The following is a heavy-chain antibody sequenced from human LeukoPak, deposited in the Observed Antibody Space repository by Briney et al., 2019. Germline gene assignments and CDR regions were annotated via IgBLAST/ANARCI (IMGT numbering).Heavy chain of an antibody. V-gene: IGHV3-30*18. D-gene: IGHD6-19*01. CDR3: AKDRGDSYSSGWYFDY. Sequence: GGSLRLSCAASGFTFSSYGMHWVRQAPGKGLEWVAVISYDGSNKYYADSVKGRFTISRDNSKNTLYLQMNSLRAEDTAVYYCAKDRGDSYSSGWYFDYWGQGTLVTVSS. CDR2: ISYDGSNK. J-gene: IGHJ4*02. CDR1: GFTFSSYG.